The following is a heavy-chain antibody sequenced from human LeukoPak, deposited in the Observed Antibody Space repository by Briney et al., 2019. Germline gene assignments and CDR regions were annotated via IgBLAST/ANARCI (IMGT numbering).Heavy chain of an antibody. CDR1: GGSISSSSYY. J-gene: IGHJ3*02. CDR2: MYYSGST. D-gene: IGHD3-10*01. CDR3: ARDLVVRINMVRGVKDAFDI. V-gene: IGHV4-39*07. Sequence: SETLSLTCTVSGGSISSSSYYWGWIRQPPGKGLEWIGSMYYSGSTYYNPSLKSRVTISVDTSKNQFSLKLSSVTAADTAVYYCARDLVVRINMVRGVKDAFDIWGQGTMVTVSS.